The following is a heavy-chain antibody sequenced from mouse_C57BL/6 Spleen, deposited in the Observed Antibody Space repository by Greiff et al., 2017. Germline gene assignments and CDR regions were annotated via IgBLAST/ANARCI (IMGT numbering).Heavy chain of an antibody. V-gene: IGHV1-82*01. CDR2: IYLGDGDT. J-gene: IGHJ2*01. CDR1: GYAFSSSW. D-gene: IGHD1-1*01. Sequence: QVQLKQSGPELVQPGASVKISCKASGYAFSSSWMNWVKQRPGKGLAWIGRIYLGDGDTNYNGKFKGKATLPAEKSSSTAYMQHSSLTSEDSAVYFCARNCGSSYEYYFDDWGQGTTLTVSS. CDR3: ARNCGSSYEYYFDD.